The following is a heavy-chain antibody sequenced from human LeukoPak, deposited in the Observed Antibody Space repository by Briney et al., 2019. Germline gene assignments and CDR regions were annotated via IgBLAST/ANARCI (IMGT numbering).Heavy chain of an antibody. D-gene: IGHD3-10*01. CDR3: ARERSHFWYMDV. Sequence: SETLSLTCTVSCDSTSSHYWSWIRQSPGEGLEWLGFIHYGGSTDYHLSLRSRVSISIDTSKNQFTLNLRSVTAADSAIYYCARERSHFWYMDVWGKGTTVTVSS. CDR1: CDSTSSHY. V-gene: IGHV4-59*11. J-gene: IGHJ6*03. CDR2: IHYGGST.